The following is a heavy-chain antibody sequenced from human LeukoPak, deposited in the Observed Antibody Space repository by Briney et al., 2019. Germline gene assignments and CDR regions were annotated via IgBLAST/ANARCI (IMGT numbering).Heavy chain of an antibody. Sequence: PGGSLRLSCAASGFTFSSYAMHWVRQAPGKGLEWVAVISYDGSNKYYADSVKGRFTISRDNSKNTLYLQMNSLRAEDTAVYYCARDNDYLPQYYYYYYGMDVWGQGTTVTVSS. J-gene: IGHJ6*02. CDR3: ARDNDYLPQYYYYYYGMDV. CDR2: ISYDGSNK. V-gene: IGHV3-30-3*01. D-gene: IGHD4-11*01. CDR1: GFTFSSYA.